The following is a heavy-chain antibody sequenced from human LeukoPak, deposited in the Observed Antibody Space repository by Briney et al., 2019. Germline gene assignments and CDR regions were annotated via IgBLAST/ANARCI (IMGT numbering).Heavy chain of an antibody. V-gene: IGHV3-9*01. CDR2: ISWNSGSI. Sequence: SGGSLRFSCAASGFTFSSYDMHWVRQATGKGLEWVSGISWNSGSIGYADSVKGRFTISRDNAKNSLYLQMNSLRAEDTALYYCAKALIAVADDYFDYWGQGTLVTVSS. CDR3: AKALIAVADDYFDY. D-gene: IGHD6-19*01. CDR1: GFTFSSYD. J-gene: IGHJ4*02.